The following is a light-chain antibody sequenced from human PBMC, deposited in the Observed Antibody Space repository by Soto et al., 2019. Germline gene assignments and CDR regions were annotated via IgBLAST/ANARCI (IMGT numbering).Light chain of an antibody. CDR3: QQGYSTPLP. V-gene: IGKV1-39*01. CDR2: ATS. Sequence: DIQMTQSPSSLSACVGDRVTITCRASQSIRSYLNWYQQKPGKAPKLLIYATSSLQSGVPSRFSGSGSGTDFSLTISNLQPEDSATYYCQQGYSTPLPFGGGTKMEIK. CDR1: QSIRSY. J-gene: IGKJ4*01.